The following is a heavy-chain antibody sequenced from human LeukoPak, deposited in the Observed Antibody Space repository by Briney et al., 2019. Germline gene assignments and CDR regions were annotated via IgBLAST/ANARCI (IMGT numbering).Heavy chain of an antibody. CDR2: INHNGETI. J-gene: IGHJ4*02. CDR3: ARDNDWAFDY. D-gene: IGHD3-9*01. V-gene: IGHV3-48*02. Sequence: GGSLRLSCVTSGFPFSGYVMSWVRQAPGKGLEWVSYINHNGETIYYPDFVKGRFTISRDNAKNSLYLQMNSLRDEDTAVYYCARDNDWAFDYWGQGTLVTVSS. CDR1: GFPFSGYV.